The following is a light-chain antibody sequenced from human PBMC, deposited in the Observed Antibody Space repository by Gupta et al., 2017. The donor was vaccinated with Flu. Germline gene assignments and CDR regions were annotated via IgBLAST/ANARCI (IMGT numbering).Light chain of an antibody. CDR3: SSYTSFSTYV. CDR2: EVS. Sequence: QPALTQPASVSGSPGRSITISCTGTSSDIGGYNHVSWYQQYPGKVPKLMIYEVSDRPSGVSSRFSGSKSGNTASLTISGLQAEDEADYYCSSYTSFSTYVFGTGTKVTVL. J-gene: IGLJ1*01. V-gene: IGLV2-14*01. CDR1: SSDIGGYNH.